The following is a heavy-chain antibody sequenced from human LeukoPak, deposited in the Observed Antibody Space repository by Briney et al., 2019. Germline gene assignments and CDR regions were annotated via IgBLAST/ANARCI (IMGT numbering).Heavy chain of an antibody. J-gene: IGHJ5*02. Sequence: SQTLSLTCALSVDSLSSNSASWRWVRQSPSRGLEWLGRPYYRSKWYNDYAVSVKSRITINPDTSKNQFSLQLNSVTPEDTAVYYCARAALGYSSSINWFDPWGQGTLVTVSS. D-gene: IGHD6-6*01. CDR2: PYYRSKWYN. CDR3: ARAALGYSSSINWFDP. CDR1: VDSLSSNSAS. V-gene: IGHV6-1*01.